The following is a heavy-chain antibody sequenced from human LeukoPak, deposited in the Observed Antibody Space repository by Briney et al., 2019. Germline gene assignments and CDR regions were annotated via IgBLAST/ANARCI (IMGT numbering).Heavy chain of an antibody. J-gene: IGHJ6*03. Sequence: GGSLRLSCAAPGFTFSDYYMSWIRQAPGKGLEWVSYISSSGSTIYYADSVKGRFTISRDNAKNSLNLKINSLRPEEPAVYYCARARITMVRGGTYYMDVWGKGTTVTVS. CDR3: ARARITMVRGGTYYMDV. CDR2: ISSSGSTI. CDR1: GFTFSDYY. D-gene: IGHD3-10*01. V-gene: IGHV3-11*01.